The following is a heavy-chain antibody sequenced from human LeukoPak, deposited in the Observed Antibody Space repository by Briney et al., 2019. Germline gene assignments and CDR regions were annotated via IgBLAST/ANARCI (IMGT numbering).Heavy chain of an antibody. Sequence: XXMXXVRQAPGXGLEWVSAVTGSGDSTYYADSVKGRFTVSRDNSKNTLYLRMNSLRAEDTAVYYCAKARLVRGVIMTPFYFDYWGQGTLVTLSS. V-gene: IGHV3-23*01. CDR1: XX. J-gene: IGHJ4*02. D-gene: IGHD3-10*01. CDR2: VTGSGDST. CDR3: AKARLVRGVIMTPFYFDY.